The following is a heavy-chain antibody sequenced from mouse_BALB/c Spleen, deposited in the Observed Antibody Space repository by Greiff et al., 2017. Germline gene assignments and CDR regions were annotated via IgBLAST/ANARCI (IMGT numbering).Heavy chain of an antibody. CDR3: TPLYYGYDGDY. CDR1: GFTFSNYW. CDR2: IRLKSNNYAT. J-gene: IGHJ2*01. D-gene: IGHD2-2*01. Sequence: EVKLMESGGGLVQPGGSMKLSCVASGFTFSNYWMNWVRQSPEKGLEWVAEIRLKSNNYATHYAESVKGRFTISRDDSKSSVYLQMNNLRAEDTGIYYCTPLYYGYDGDYWGQGTTLTVSS. V-gene: IGHV6-6*02.